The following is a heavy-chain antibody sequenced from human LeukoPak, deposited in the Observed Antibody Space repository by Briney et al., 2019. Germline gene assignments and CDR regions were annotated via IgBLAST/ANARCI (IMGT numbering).Heavy chain of an antibody. V-gene: IGHV3-21*01. CDR2: ISRSSNYK. J-gene: IGHJ5*02. D-gene: IGHD3-22*01. CDR3: ASSRYDSSGYYGIIGH. CDR1: GFTFSSYS. Sequence: PGGSLRLSCAASGFTFSSYSMNWVRQAPGKGLEWVSSISRSSNYKYYADSVKGRFTISRDSAKNSLYLQMNSLRAEDTALYYCASSRYDSSGYYGIIGHWGQGTLVTVSS.